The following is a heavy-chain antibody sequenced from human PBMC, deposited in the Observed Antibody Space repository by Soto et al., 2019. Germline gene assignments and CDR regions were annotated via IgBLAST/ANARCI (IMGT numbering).Heavy chain of an antibody. J-gene: IGHJ4*02. V-gene: IGHV3-9*01. CDR3: AKDFLRYCSSTSCYYYFDY. Sequence: GGSLRLSCAASGFTFDDYAMHWVRQAPGKGLEWVSGISWNSGSIGYADSVKGRFTISRDNAKNSLYLQMNSLRAEDTALYYCAKDFLRYCSSTSCYYYFDYWGQGTLVTVSS. D-gene: IGHD2-2*01. CDR2: ISWNSGSI. CDR1: GFTFDDYA.